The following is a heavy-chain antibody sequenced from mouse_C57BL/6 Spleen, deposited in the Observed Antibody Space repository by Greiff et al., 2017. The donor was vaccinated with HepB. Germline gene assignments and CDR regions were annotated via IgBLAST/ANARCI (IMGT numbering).Heavy chain of an antibody. CDR1: GYTFTSYW. D-gene: IGHD1-1*01. Sequence: VQLQQSGTVLARPGASVKMSCKTSGYTFTSYWMHWVKQRPGQGLEWIGAIYPGNSDTSYNQKFKGKAKLTAVTSASTAYMELSSLTNEDSAVYYCTRGASTVVAKDWFAYWGQGTLVTVSA. J-gene: IGHJ3*01. V-gene: IGHV1-5*01. CDR2: IYPGNSDT. CDR3: TRGASTVVAKDWFAY.